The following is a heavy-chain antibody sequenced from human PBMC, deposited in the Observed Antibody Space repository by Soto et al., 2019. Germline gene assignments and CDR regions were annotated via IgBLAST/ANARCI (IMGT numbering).Heavy chain of an antibody. J-gene: IGHJ4*02. Sequence: EVQLLESGGGLVQPGGSLRLSCAASGFTFSSYAMSWVRQAPGKGLEWVSAISGSGGSTYYADSVKGRFTIARDNSKNRLYLQMNRLRAEDTAVYYCAKGEWAQDGGGDCYYRYWGQGTLVTVSS. CDR3: AKGEWAQDGGGDCYYRY. V-gene: IGHV3-23*01. CDR1: GFTFSSYA. CDR2: ISGSGGST. D-gene: IGHD2-21*02.